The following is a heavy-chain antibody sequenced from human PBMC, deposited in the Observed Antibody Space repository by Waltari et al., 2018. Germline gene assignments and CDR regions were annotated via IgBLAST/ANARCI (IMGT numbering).Heavy chain of an antibody. V-gene: IGHV1-69*01. Sequence: QVQLVQSGAEVKKPGSSVKVSCKASGGTFSSYAISWVRQAPGHGLEWMGGSIPILGTANYAQKFQGIVTITADESTSTAYMELSSLRSEDTAVYYCAIGLAAAGGRAFDIWGQGTMVTVSS. CDR2: SIPILGTA. D-gene: IGHD6-13*01. CDR1: GGTFSSYA. J-gene: IGHJ3*02. CDR3: AIGLAAAGGRAFDI.